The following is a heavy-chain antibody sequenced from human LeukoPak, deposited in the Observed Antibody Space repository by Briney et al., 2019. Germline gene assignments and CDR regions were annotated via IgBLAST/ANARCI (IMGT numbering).Heavy chain of an antibody. CDR1: GFTFSSYW. J-gene: IGHJ4*02. D-gene: IGHD1-26*01. Sequence: PGGSLRLSCAASGFTFSSYWMSWVRQAPGKGLEWVANIKQDGSEKYYVDSVKGRFTISRDNSKNTLYLQMNSLRAEDTAVYYCARMGATDYFDYWGQGTLVTVSS. CDR3: ARMGATDYFDY. CDR2: IKQDGSEK. V-gene: IGHV3-7*03.